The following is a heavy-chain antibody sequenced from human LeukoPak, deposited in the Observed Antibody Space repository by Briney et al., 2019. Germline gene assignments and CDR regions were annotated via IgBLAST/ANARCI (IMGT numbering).Heavy chain of an antibody. CDR1: GYTLTGYY. CDR2: INPNSGGT. D-gene: IGHD6-19*01. V-gene: IGHV1-2*02. Sequence: GASVKVSCKASGYTLTGYYMHWVRQAPGQGLEWMGWINPNSGGTNYAQKFQGRVTMTRDTSISTAYMELSRLRSDDTAVYYCAPSSGYSSGWVFDYWGQGTLVTVSS. CDR3: APSSGYSSGWVFDY. J-gene: IGHJ4*02.